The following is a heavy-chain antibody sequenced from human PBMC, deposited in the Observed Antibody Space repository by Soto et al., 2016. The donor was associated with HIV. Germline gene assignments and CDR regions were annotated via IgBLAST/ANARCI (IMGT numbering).Heavy chain of an antibody. Sequence: EVQLVESGGGLVQPGGSLRLSCAASGFTFSSYWMHWVRQAPGKGLVWVSRINSDGSRTSYADSVKGRFTISRDNAKNTLYLQMNSLRAEDTAVYYCARGGEYYDILAGYWGQGTLVTVSS. CDR2: INSDGSRT. CDR3: ARGGEYYDILAGY. V-gene: IGHV3-74*01. D-gene: IGHD3-9*01. CDR1: GFTFSSYW. J-gene: IGHJ4*02.